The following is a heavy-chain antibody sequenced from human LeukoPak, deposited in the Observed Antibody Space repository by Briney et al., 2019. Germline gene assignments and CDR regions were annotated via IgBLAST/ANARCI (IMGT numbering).Heavy chain of an antibody. CDR2: IYPGDSDT. Sequence: PAGSLGLSCKGSGYSFTSYWIGWVRQMPGKGLEWMGIIYPGDSDTRYSPSFQGQVTISADKSISTAYLQWSSLKASDTAIDYCARQELGYCSSTSCDHAFDIWGQGTMVTVSS. CDR3: ARQELGYCSSTSCDHAFDI. J-gene: IGHJ3*02. D-gene: IGHD2-2*01. V-gene: IGHV5-51*01. CDR1: GYSFTSYW.